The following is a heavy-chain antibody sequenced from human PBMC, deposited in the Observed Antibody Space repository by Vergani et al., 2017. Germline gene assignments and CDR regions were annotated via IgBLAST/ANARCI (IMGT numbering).Heavy chain of an antibody. V-gene: IGHV1-18*01. Sequence: VPLVPSGAEVKTPGASVKVSCKASGYTFTSYGISWVRQAPGQGLEWMGWISAYNGNTHYAQKLQGRVTMTTDTATSTAYMELRSLRSDDTAVYYCARVGVVVIDPLFDYWGQGTLVTVSS. CDR1: GYTFTSYG. CDR3: ARVGVVVIDPLFDY. J-gene: IGHJ4*02. D-gene: IGHD3-22*01. CDR2: ISAYNGNT.